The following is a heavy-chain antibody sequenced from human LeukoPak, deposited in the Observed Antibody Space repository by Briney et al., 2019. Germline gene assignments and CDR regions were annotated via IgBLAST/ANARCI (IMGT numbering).Heavy chain of an antibody. J-gene: IGHJ5*02. CDR3: ARGRGRRSGSTGWFDP. Sequence: ASVKVSCKASGYTFTSYDINWVRQAIGQGLEWMGWMNPNSGNTGYAQKFQGRVTMTRNTSISTAYMELSSLRSEDTAVYYCARGRGRRSGSTGWFDPWGQGTLVTVSS. CDR1: GYTFTSYD. CDR2: MNPNSGNT. V-gene: IGHV1-8*01. D-gene: IGHD1-26*01.